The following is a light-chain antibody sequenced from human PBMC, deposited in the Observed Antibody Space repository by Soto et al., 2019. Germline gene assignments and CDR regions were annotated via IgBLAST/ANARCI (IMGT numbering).Light chain of an antibody. V-gene: IGKV1-5*01. Sequence: DIQMTQSPSTLSASEGDRVTITCRASQSISSWLAWYQQKPGKAPKLLIYDASSLDSGVPSRFSGSGSGTEFTLTISSLQPDDFATYYCQQYNSYSAFGQGTKVDIK. CDR2: DAS. J-gene: IGKJ1*01. CDR3: QQYNSYSA. CDR1: QSISSW.